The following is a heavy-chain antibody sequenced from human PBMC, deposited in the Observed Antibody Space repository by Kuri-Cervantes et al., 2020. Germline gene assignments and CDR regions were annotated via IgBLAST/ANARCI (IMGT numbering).Heavy chain of an antibody. V-gene: IGHV1-24*01. CDR2: FDPEDGET. CDR1: GYTLTELS. D-gene: IGHD5-18*01. Sequence: ASVKVSCKVSGYTLTELSMHWVRQAPGKGLEWMGGFDPEDGETIYAQKFQGRVAITRDTSASTAYMELSSLRSEDTAVYYCARVLPSRIQLVGGFDYWGQGTLVTVSS. CDR3: ARVLPSRIQLVGGFDY. J-gene: IGHJ4*02.